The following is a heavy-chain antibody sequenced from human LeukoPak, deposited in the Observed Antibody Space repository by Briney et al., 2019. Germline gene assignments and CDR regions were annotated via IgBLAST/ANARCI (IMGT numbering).Heavy chain of an antibody. V-gene: IGHV1-69*05. CDR1: GGTFSSYA. CDR2: IIPIFGTA. D-gene: IGHD2-2*01. Sequence: GASVKVSCKASGGTFSSYAISWVRQAPGQGLEWMGGIIPIFGTANYAQKFQGRVTITTDESTSTAYMELSSLRSEDTAVYYCARVYCSSTSCYEVDYWGQGTLVTASS. CDR3: ARVYCSSTSCYEVDY. J-gene: IGHJ4*02.